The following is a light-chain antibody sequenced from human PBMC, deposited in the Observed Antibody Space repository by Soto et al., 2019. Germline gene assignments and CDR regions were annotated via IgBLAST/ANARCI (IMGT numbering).Light chain of an antibody. CDR2: AAS. CDR3: QQSFSIPWT. CDR1: QTISRY. Sequence: DIQMTQSPSSLSASILYIVTITFRSSQTISRYLNWYQQKPGRAPNLLSYAASSLHSGVPSRFSVSGSGTDFTLTITRLQPEDFATYYCQQSFSIPWTFGQGTKVDIK. V-gene: IGKV1-39*01. J-gene: IGKJ1*01.